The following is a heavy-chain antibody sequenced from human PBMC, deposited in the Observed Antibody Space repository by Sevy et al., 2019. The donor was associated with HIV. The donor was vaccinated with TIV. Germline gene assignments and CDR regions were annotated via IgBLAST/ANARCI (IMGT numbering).Heavy chain of an antibody. Sequence: ASVKVSCKASGYTFTGYYMHCVRQAPGQGLEWMGWINPNSGGTNYAQKFQGWVTMTRDTSISTAYMELSRLRSDDTAVYYCARTSSGWYFDAFDIWGQGTMVTVSS. V-gene: IGHV1-2*04. D-gene: IGHD6-19*01. CDR1: GYTFTGYY. CDR3: ARTSSGWYFDAFDI. CDR2: INPNSGGT. J-gene: IGHJ3*02.